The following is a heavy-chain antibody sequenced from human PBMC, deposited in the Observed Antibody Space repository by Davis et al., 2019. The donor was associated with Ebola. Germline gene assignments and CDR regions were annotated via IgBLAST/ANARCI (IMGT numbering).Heavy chain of an antibody. CDR3: AREGYCTGGVCYNYYYYYGMDV. V-gene: IGHV1-69*06. Sequence: SVKVSCKASGGTFSSYAISWVRQAPGQGLEWMGGIIPIFGTANYAQKFQGRVTITADKSTSTAYMELSSLRFEDTAVYYCAREGYCTGGVCYNYYYYYGMDVWGQGTTVTVSS. D-gene: IGHD2-8*02. CDR2: IIPIFGTA. CDR1: GGTFSSYA. J-gene: IGHJ6*02.